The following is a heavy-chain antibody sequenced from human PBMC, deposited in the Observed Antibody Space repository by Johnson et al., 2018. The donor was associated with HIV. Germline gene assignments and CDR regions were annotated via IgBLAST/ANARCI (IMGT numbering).Heavy chain of an antibody. J-gene: IGHJ3*02. V-gene: IGHV3-11*04. CDR3: AILAGLDYGDSLDAFDI. CDR1: GFTFRDYY. D-gene: IGHD4-17*01. CDR2: ISTSGSTI. Sequence: VQLMESGGGLVKPGGSLRLSCAASGFTFRDYYMSWIRQAPGKGLEWVSYISTSGSTIYYTDSVKCRFTISRDNSKNTLYLQMNSLRAEDTAVYYCAILAGLDYGDSLDAFDIWGQGTMVTVSS.